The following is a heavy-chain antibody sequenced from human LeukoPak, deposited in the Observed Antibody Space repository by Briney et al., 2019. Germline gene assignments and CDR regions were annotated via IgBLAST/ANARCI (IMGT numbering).Heavy chain of an antibody. V-gene: IGHV3-48*04. CDR2: ISSSSSTI. Sequence: GGSLRLSCAASGFTFSSYSMNWVRQAPGKGLEWVSYISSSSSTIYYADSVKGRFTISRDNAKNSLYLQMNSLRAEDTAVYYCARGGEWEPRAFDNWGQGTMVTVSS. D-gene: IGHD1-26*01. CDR3: ARGGEWEPRAFDN. CDR1: GFTFSSYS. J-gene: IGHJ3*02.